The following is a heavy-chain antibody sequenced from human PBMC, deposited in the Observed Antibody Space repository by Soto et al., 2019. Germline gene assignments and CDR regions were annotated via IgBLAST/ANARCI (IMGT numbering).Heavy chain of an antibody. CDR2: IYYSGCT. J-gene: IGHJ4*02. CDR3: ARGPGTMAKIDY. CDR1: GGSISSGGYY. Sequence: QVQLQESGPGLVKPSQTLSLTCTVSGGSISSGGYYWSWIRQHPGKGLEWIGYIYYSGCTYYNPSLKSLVTISVDTSKNQFSLKLSSVTAADTAVSYCARGPGTMAKIDYWGQGTLVTVSS. V-gene: IGHV4-31*01. D-gene: IGHD3-10*01.